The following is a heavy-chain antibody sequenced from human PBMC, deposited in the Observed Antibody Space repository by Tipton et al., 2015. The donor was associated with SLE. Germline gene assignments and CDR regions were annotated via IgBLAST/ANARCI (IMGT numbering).Heavy chain of an antibody. J-gene: IGHJ4*02. Sequence: TLSLTCTISGDSISSHYWSWIRQPPGKGLEWIGYIYYSGDTYYTPSLKSRVTISVDTSKNQFSLKLNSVTAADTAVYYCARHDYDTYYFDYWGQGTLVTVSS. D-gene: IGHD3-16*01. CDR1: GDSISSHY. CDR3: ARHDYDTYYFDY. V-gene: IGHV4-59*04. CDR2: IYYSGDT.